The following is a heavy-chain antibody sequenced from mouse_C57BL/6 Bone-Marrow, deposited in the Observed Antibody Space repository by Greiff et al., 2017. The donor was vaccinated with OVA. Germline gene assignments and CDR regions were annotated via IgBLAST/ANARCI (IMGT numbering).Heavy chain of an antibody. V-gene: IGHV1-18*01. J-gene: IGHJ1*03. D-gene: IGHD1-1*01. CDR2: INPNNGGT. Sequence: VQLQQSGPELVKPGASVKIPCKASGYTFTDYNMDWVKQSHGKSLEWIGDINPNNGGTIYNQKFKGKATLTVDKSSSTAYMELRSLTSEDTAVYYCARSWYYGSSSHLYFDVWGTGTTVTVSS. CDR3: ARSWYYGSSSHLYFDV. CDR1: GYTFTDYN.